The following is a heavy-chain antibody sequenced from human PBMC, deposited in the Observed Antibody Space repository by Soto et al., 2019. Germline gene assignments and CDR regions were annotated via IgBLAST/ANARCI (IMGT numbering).Heavy chain of an antibody. CDR3: ARDPALRFLEWLVFDYYGMDV. V-gene: IGHV1-3*01. CDR2: INAGNGNT. Sequence: ASVKVSCKASGYTFTSYAMHWVRQAPGQRLEWMGWINAGNGNTKYSQRFQGRVTITRDTSASTAYMELSSLRSEDTAVYYCARDPALRFLEWLVFDYYGMDVWGQGTTVTVSS. D-gene: IGHD3-3*01. J-gene: IGHJ6*02. CDR1: GYTFTSYA.